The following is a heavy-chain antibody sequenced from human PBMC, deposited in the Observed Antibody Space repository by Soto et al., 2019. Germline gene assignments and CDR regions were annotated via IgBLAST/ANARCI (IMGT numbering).Heavy chain of an antibody. V-gene: IGHV4-30-2*01. CDR2: IFHGGST. J-gene: IGHJ5*02. Sequence: RALTSAIAGAPIPWGDYSWNWIRQPPGKGMEWIGYIFHGGSTYYNPALRSRVTISVDRSRTQFSLKMSSVTAADTAVYYCARGRVVVQAAVLFNCLDLWCQGGSVTVSS. D-gene: IGHD2-2*02. CDR3: ARGRVVVQAAVLFNCLDL. CDR1: GAPIPWGDYS.